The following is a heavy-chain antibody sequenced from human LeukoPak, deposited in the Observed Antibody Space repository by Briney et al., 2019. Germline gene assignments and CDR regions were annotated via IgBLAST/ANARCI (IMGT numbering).Heavy chain of an antibody. D-gene: IGHD3-22*01. V-gene: IGHV1-2*02. Sequence: AASLKVSCKAPGYTFTGYYMHWVRQAPGQGLEWVGWINPNSGGTNYAQKFQGRVTMTRDTSISTAYMERSRLSSDDTAVYYCASHYDSSGYVYCQHWGQGTLVTVSS. CDR3: ASHYDSSGYVYCQH. CDR1: GYTFTGYY. CDR2: INPNSGGT. J-gene: IGHJ1*01.